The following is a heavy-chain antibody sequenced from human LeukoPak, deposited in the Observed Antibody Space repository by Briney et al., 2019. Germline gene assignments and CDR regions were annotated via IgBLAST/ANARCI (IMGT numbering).Heavy chain of an antibody. CDR2: FDPEDGET. D-gene: IGHD3-10*01. CDR1: GYTLTELS. Sequence: GASVKVSCKVSGYTLTELSMHWVRQGPGKGLEWMGGFDPEDGETIYAQKFQGRVTMTEDTSTDTAYMELSSLRSEDTAVYYCATLPSMVRGVIQDAFDIWGQGTMVTVSS. CDR3: ATLPSMVRGVIQDAFDI. V-gene: IGHV1-24*01. J-gene: IGHJ3*02.